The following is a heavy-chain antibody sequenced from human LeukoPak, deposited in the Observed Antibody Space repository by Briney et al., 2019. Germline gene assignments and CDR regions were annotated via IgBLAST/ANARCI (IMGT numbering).Heavy chain of an antibody. CDR3: TRLDSSWIRIVFDY. CDR1: GFTFGDYA. J-gene: IGHJ4*02. V-gene: IGHV3-49*04. D-gene: IGHD5-12*01. Sequence: PGGSLRLSCTASGFTFGDYAMSWVRQAPGKGLEWVGFIRNKPYGGTTEYGASVKGRFTISRDDSKSIAYLQMNSLKTEDTAVYFCTRLDSSWIRIVFDYWGQGILVTVSS. CDR2: IRNKPYGGTT.